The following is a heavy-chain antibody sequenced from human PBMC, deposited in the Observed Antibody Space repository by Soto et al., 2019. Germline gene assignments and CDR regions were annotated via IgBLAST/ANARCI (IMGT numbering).Heavy chain of an antibody. CDR1: GFTFNAYS. V-gene: IGHV3-23*01. J-gene: IGHJ4*02. CDR2: ISTTGGST. D-gene: IGHD3-10*01. Sequence: DVQLLESWGSLVQPGGSLRLSCAASGFTFNAYSLSWVRQAPGKGLEWVSAISTTGGSTYYADSVKGRFTISRDNSQNTLSLQMSSLRAEDTAVYFCARPDGSTYSFRYWGQGTLVTVSS. CDR3: ARPDGSTYSFRY.